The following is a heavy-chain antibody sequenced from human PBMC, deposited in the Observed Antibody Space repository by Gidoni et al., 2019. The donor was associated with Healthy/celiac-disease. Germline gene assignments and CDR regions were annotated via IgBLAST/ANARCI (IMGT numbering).Heavy chain of an antibody. CDR2: INHSGST. CDR1: GGSFSGYY. Sequence: QVQLQQWGAGLLKPSETLSLTCAVYGGSFSGYYWSWSRQPPGKGLEWIGEINHSGSTNYNPSLKSRVTISVDTSKNQFSLKLSSVTAADTAVYYCARGPRGTMVRGAIDYWGQGTLVTVSS. J-gene: IGHJ4*02. V-gene: IGHV4-34*01. D-gene: IGHD3-10*01. CDR3: ARGPRGTMVRGAIDY.